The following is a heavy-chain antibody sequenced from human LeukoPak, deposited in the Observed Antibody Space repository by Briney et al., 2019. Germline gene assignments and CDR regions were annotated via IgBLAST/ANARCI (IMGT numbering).Heavy chain of an antibody. CDR3: ARVVATPPDYYYYMDV. J-gene: IGHJ6*03. CDR1: GYTFSSYS. CDR2: ISAYNGNT. V-gene: IGHV1-18*01. Sequence: ASVKVSCKASGYTFSSYSMNWVRQAPGQGLEWMGWISAYNGNTNYAQKFQGRVTMTTDTSTSTAYMELRSLRSDDTAVYYCARVVATPPDYYYYMDVWGKGTTVTISS. D-gene: IGHD2-15*01.